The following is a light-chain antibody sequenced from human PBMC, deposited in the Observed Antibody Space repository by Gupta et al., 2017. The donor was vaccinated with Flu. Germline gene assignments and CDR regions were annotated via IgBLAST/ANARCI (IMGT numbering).Light chain of an antibody. V-gene: IGLV2-14*01. Sequence: SITIPCTGTSNDVGGHNYVSWYQHPPGKVPKLMRQDVSNRPSGVSFRVSGSKSGNTASLTISGLQTADEADYDCCSYTTSGTDVCGTGTKV. J-gene: IGLJ1*01. CDR3: CSYTTSGTDV. CDR1: SNDVGGHNY. CDR2: DVS.